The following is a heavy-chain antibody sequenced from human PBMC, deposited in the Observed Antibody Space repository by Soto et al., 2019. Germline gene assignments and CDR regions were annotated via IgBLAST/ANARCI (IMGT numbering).Heavy chain of an antibody. Sequence: GGSLRLSCAASGFTFSSYGMHWVRQAPGKGLEWVAVIWYDGSNKYYADSVKGRFTISRDNSKNTLYLQMNSLRAEDMAVYYCARDFEGEEGVNYYYYMDVWGKGTTVTVSS. CDR1: GFTFSSYG. D-gene: IGHD3-16*01. CDR2: IWYDGSNK. CDR3: ARDFEGEEGVNYYYYMDV. J-gene: IGHJ6*03. V-gene: IGHV3-33*01.